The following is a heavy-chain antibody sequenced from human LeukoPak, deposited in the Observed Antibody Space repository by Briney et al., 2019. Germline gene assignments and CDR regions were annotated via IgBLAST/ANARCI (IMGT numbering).Heavy chain of an antibody. CDR2: ISSSSSII. V-gene: IGHV3-21*05. CDR1: GFTFSSYS. CDR3: AKGLFSGYDKYLDS. D-gene: IGHD5-12*01. Sequence: GGSLRLSCAASGFTFSSYSMNWVRQAPGKGLEWVSYISSSSSIIDYADSVRDRFTISRDNAKNSLFLQMDSLRVEDTAVYYCAKGLFSGYDKYLDSWGQGTLVTVSS. J-gene: IGHJ4*02.